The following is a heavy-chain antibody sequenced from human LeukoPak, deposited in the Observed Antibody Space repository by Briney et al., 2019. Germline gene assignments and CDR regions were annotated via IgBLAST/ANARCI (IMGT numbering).Heavy chain of an antibody. CDR1: GFTFSSYG. CDR2: IQYDGRDN. Sequence: GGSLRLSCAASGFTFSSYGLHWVRQGPGKGLEWVAFIQYDGRDNYYADSVTGRFSISRDNSKNTLYLQMNSLRAEDTAVYYCAKGAAEYGDYVVAWGQGTLVTVSS. J-gene: IGHJ5*02. V-gene: IGHV3-30*02. D-gene: IGHD4-17*01. CDR3: AKGAAEYGDYVVA.